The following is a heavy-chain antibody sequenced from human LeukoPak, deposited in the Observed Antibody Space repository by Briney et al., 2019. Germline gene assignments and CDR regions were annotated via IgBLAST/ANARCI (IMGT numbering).Heavy chain of an antibody. V-gene: IGHV3-53*01. D-gene: IGHD4-17*01. J-gene: IGHJ6*02. Sequence: GGSLRLSCAASGFTVSTNYMNWVRQAPGKGLEWVSVIYSGGSTYYADSVKGRFTISRDNSKNTLYLQMNSLRAEDTAVYHCARDTVTTFRFRDYYYYGMDVWGQGTTVTVSS. CDR3: ARDTVTTFRFRDYYYYGMDV. CDR2: IYSGGST. CDR1: GFTVSTNY.